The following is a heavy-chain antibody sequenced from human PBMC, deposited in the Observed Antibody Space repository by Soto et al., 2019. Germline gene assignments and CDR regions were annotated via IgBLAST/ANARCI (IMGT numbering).Heavy chain of an antibody. J-gene: IGHJ4*02. CDR2: ISWNSGSI. CDR3: AKDTGVRGVTGGAFDY. CDR1: GFTFDDYA. V-gene: IGHV3-9*01. Sequence: EVQLVESGGGLVQPGRSLRLSCAASGFTFDDYAMHWVRQAPGKGLEWVSGISWNSGSIGYADSVKGRFTISRDNAKNSLYLQMNSLRAEDTALYYGAKDTGVRGVTGGAFDYWGQGTLVTVSS. D-gene: IGHD3-10*01.